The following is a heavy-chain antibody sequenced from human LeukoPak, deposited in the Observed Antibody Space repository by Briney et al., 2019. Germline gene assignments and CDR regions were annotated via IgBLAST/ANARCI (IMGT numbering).Heavy chain of an antibody. CDR2: IYSGGST. D-gene: IGHD3-16*02. J-gene: IGHJ4*02. CDR1: GFTVSSNY. Sequence: GGSLRLSCAAPGFTVSSNYMSWVRQAPGKGLEWVSVIYSGGSTYYADSVKGRFTISRDNSKNTLYLQMNSLRAEDTAVYYCAAPLRLGELSLGYWGQGTLVTVSS. V-gene: IGHV3-66*01. CDR3: AAPLRLGELSLGY.